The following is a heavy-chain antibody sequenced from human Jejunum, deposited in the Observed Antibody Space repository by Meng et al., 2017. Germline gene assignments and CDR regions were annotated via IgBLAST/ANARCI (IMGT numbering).Heavy chain of an antibody. CDR3: TRAGDGYNFFLDY. CDR1: VLTFADCA. D-gene: IGHD5-24*01. Sequence: SLRPSCTVDVLTFADCAFGCFRQDPGKGQEWVGFIKSKDKDATPQYAASVRGRCTTSRDDSKCIAYLQMDGLKTEDTAVYYCTRAGDGYNFFLDYWSKVTLVTVSS. CDR2: IKSKDKDATP. V-gene: IGHV3-49*03. J-gene: IGHJ4*02.